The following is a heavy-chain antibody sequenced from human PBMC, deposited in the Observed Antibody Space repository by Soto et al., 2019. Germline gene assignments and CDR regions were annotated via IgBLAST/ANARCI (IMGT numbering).Heavy chain of an antibody. V-gene: IGHV4-30-4*01. CDR1: GGSISSGDYY. CDR3: VRGYSYGASAWPPGE. Sequence: QVQLQESGPGLVKPSQTLSLTCAVSGGSISSGDYYWGWIRQSPGKGLEWIGNIYYSGSTYYNHSLKSRVIISVDTSKNQFSLKLSSVTAADTALDYCVRGYSYGASAWPPGEWGQGTLVTVSS. J-gene: IGHJ4*02. D-gene: IGHD3-10*01. CDR2: IYYSGST.